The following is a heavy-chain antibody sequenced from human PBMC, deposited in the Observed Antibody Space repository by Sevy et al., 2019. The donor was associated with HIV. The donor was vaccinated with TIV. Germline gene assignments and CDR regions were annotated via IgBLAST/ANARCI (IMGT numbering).Heavy chain of an antibody. Sequence: GGSLRLSCTTSGFTLGDYAMSWVRQAPGKGLEWVSYISSGSTYINYADSVKGRFTISRDNAKNSLYLQMNSLRAEDTAVYYCAKDSRVYSSSHFDYWGQGTLVTVSS. D-gene: IGHD6-13*01. CDR2: ISSGSTYI. CDR1: GFTLGDYA. CDR3: AKDSRVYSSSHFDY. J-gene: IGHJ4*02. V-gene: IGHV3-11*06.